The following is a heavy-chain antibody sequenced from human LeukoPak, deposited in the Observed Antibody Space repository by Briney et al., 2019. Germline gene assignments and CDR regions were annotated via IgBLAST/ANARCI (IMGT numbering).Heavy chain of an antibody. CDR3: TRGSGDMDY. D-gene: IGHD3-3*01. V-gene: IGHV3-7*01. CDR1: GFTFSSYW. J-gene: IGHJ4*02. Sequence: GGSLRLSCAASGFTFSSYWMSWVRQAPGKGLEWVANIELHGSERYYVDSVKGRFTISRDNAKNSLYLQMNSLRVEDTAVYYCTRGSGDMDYWGQGTLVTVSS. CDR2: IELHGSER.